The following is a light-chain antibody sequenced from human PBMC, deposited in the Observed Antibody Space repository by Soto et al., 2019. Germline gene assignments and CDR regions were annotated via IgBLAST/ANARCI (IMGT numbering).Light chain of an antibody. CDR3: TSWGI. CDR2: LVS. V-gene: IGLV2-14*01. CDR1: TSDIGDYNY. Sequence: QSVLTQPASVSGSLGQSITISCTGTTSDIGDYNYVSWYQHLPDKVPKLIISLVSNRPSGVSNRFSGSKSGNTASLTISGLQAEDEGDYYCTSWGIFGPGTKVTVL. J-gene: IGLJ1*01.